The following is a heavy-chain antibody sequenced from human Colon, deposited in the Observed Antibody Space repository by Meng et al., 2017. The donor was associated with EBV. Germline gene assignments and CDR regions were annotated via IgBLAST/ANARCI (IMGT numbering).Heavy chain of an antibody. D-gene: IGHD2-21*01. V-gene: IGHV4-30-4*01. Sequence: HAQSQETGPGLLDPSQSLSLHCPVAGGSMRSGNYYWSWIRQPPGKGLEWIGYIHHSGSAYYHPSLKSRVSISVDTSKNQFSLNLNSMTAADTAVYYCASFDHIPRRNYFDYWGQGTLVTVSS. CDR3: ASFDHIPRRNYFDY. CDR2: IHHSGSA. J-gene: IGHJ4*02. CDR1: GGSMRSGNYY.